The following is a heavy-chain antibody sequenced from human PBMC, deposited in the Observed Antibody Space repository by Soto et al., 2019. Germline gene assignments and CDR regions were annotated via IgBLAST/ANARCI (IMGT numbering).Heavy chain of an antibody. CDR1: GFIFTTHW. CDR3: VAWGTSTFNH. Sequence: WGSLTLSCAASGFIFTTHWMSWDRQAPEKGLEWVAHTKPDGSEKYYVDSAKGRLTISRYNTRNSLYLQMNSLRADDTALYYCVAWGTSTFNHWGQGTLVTVSS. D-gene: IGHD3-16*01. CDR2: TKPDGSEK. J-gene: IGHJ4*02. V-gene: IGHV3-7*01.